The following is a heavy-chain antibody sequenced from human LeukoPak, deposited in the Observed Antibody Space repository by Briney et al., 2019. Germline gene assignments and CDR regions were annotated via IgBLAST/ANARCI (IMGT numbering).Heavy chain of an antibody. D-gene: IGHD2-15*01. J-gene: IGHJ5*02. Sequence: GGSLRLSCAASGFTFSSYAMHWVRQAPGKGLEWVAVISYDGSNKYYADSVKGRFTISRDNSKNTLYLQMNSLRAEDTAVYYCARDPGDCSGGSCYDWFDPWGQGTLVTVSS. V-gene: IGHV3-30*04. CDR2: ISYDGSNK. CDR3: ARDPGDCSGGSCYDWFDP. CDR1: GFTFSSYA.